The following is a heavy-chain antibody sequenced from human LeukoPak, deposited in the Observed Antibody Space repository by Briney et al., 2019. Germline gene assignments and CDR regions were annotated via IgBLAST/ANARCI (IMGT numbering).Heavy chain of an antibody. V-gene: IGHV4-38-2*01. Sequence: SETLSLTCAVSGYSISGGYYWGWIRQPPGKGLEWIGSIYHSGSTYYNPSLKSRVTISVDTSKNQFSLKLSSVTAADTAVYYCASVAAAGNVDYWGQGTLVTVSS. D-gene: IGHD6-13*01. J-gene: IGHJ4*02. CDR2: IYHSGST. CDR1: GYSISGGYY. CDR3: ASVAAAGNVDY.